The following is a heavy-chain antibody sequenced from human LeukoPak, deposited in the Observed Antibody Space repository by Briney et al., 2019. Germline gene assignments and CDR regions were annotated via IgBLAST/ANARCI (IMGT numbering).Heavy chain of an antibody. CDR3: AASIPASATDAIDI. V-gene: IGHV1-58*01. CDR1: GFSFSTST. J-gene: IGHJ3*02. Sequence: TSVKVSCKASGFSFSTSTLHWVRQTRGRRLEWIGYIVVVSGNTNYAQKFQGRVTITRDMSTAAAFMELSSLRSEDTAVYYCAASIPASATDAIDIWGQETIVTVSS. CDR2: IVVVSGNT. D-gene: IGHD2-2*01.